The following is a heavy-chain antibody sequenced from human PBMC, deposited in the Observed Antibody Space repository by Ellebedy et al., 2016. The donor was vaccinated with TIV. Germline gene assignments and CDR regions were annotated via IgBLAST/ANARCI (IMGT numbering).Heavy chain of an antibody. CDR3: AKDVSFWNDYYFDH. Sequence: DSVKGRSTISRDNSRNTLFLQMNSLRVEDTAVYYCAKDVSFWNDYYFDHWGQGTLVTVSS. J-gene: IGHJ4*02. V-gene: IGHV3-30*02. D-gene: IGHD1-1*01.